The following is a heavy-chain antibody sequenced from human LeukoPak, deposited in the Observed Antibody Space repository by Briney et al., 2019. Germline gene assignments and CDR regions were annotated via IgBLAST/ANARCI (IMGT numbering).Heavy chain of an antibody. CDR2: IYYSGST. Sequence: SQTLSLTCTVSGGSISSGGYYWSWIRQHPGKGLEWIGYIYYSGSTYYNPSLKSRVTISVDTSKNQFSLKLSSVTAADTAVYYCAIIAAAGTGAFDIWGQGTMVTVSS. J-gene: IGHJ3*02. V-gene: IGHV4-30-4*08. D-gene: IGHD6-13*01. CDR1: GGSISSGGYY. CDR3: AIIAAAGTGAFDI.